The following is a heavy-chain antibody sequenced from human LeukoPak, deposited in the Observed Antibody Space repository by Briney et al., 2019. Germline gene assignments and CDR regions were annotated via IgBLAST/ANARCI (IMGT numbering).Heavy chain of an antibody. CDR3: AAREEYSGSYYWHYFDY. CDR2: IIPIFGTA. V-gene: IGHV1-69*13. CDR1: GGTFSSYA. Sequence: ASVKVSCKASGGTFSSYAISWVRQAPGQGLEWMGGIIPIFGTASYAQKFQGRVTITADESTSTAYMELSSLRSEDTAVYYCAAREEYSGSYYWHYFDYWGQGTLVTVSS. D-gene: IGHD1-26*01. J-gene: IGHJ4*02.